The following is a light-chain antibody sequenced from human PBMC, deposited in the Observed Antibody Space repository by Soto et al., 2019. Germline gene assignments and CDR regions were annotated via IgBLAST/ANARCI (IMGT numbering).Light chain of an antibody. CDR1: STDVGGYNY. CDR2: DVS. V-gene: IGLV2-14*01. CDR3: SSYTSTSTYV. Sequence: QSALTQPASVSGSPGQSIAISCTGTSTDVGGYNYVCWYQQHPGKAPKLMIYDVSNRPSGVSDRFSGSKSGNSASLTISGIQAEDEAYYYCSSYTSTSTYVFGTGTKLTVL. J-gene: IGLJ1*01.